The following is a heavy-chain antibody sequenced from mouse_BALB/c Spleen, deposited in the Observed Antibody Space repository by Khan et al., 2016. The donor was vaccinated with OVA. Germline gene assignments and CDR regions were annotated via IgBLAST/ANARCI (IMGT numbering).Heavy chain of an antibody. CDR2: INTYTGEP. V-gene: IGHV9-1*02. J-gene: IGHJ1*01. CDR3: ARETSYWYFEV. Sequence: QIQLVQSGPELKKPGETVKISCKASGYTFTNYRMNWMKQAPEKGLKWMGWINTYTGEPTYGDDFKGRFAFSLETSASTAYLQITNLQHEDMAPYFSARETSYWYFEVWGAGTTVTVSS. CDR1: GYTFTNYR. D-gene: IGHD1-3*01.